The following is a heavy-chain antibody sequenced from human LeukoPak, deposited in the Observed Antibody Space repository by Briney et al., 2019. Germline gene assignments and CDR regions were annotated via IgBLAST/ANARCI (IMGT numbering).Heavy chain of an antibody. V-gene: IGHV4-30-2*01. CDR2: EN. J-gene: IGHJ5*02. Sequence: SETLSLTCSVSGGSVSSGSYYWSWIRQPLGEGLEWIGWENYYNVSLRSRVTISVDRSKNQFSLKLISVTAADTAVYYCAREGSITMVRGVRRSIWFDPWGQGTLVTVSS. D-gene: IGHD3-10*01. CDR3: AREGSITMVRGVRRSIWFDP. CDR1: GGSVSSGSYY.